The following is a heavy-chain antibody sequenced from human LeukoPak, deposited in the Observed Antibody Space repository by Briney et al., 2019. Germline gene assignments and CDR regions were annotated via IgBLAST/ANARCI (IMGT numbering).Heavy chain of an antibody. CDR1: GGSISSSSYY. CDR2: VWNSGST. Sequence: SSETLSLTCTVSGGSISSSSYYWSWIRQPPGRGLEWFGYVWNSGSTNYNPSLQSRVTISLDTSKNQFSLRLSSVTAADTAIYYCARSDYYGSGPYYMDVWGKGTTVTVSS. J-gene: IGHJ6*03. CDR3: ARSDYYGSGPYYMDV. D-gene: IGHD3-10*01. V-gene: IGHV4-61*01.